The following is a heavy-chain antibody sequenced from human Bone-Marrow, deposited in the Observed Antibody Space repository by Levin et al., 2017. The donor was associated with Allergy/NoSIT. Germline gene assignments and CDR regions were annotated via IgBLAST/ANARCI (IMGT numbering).Heavy chain of an antibody. CDR1: GSKLTELS. V-gene: IGHV1-24*01. D-gene: IGHD3-9*01. CDR2: FDPEDGET. CDR3: ATDVYYNTLTGFSSDY. Sequence: ASVKVSCKVSGSKLTELSMHWVRQAPGKGLEWMGGFDPEDGETIYAHKFRGRVTMTEDISTNTAYLELIGLRSEDTAVYYCATDVYYNTLTGFSSDYWGRGSLVTVSS. J-gene: IGHJ4*02.